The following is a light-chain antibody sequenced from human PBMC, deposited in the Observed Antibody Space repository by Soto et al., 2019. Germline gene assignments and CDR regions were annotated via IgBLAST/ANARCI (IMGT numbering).Light chain of an antibody. CDR3: QQRSNWPLT. CDR1: QSVSSY. Sequence: EILLTQSPATLSFSSGERANLSVRASQSVSSYLAWYQQKPGQAPRLLIYDASNRATGIPARFSGSGSGTDFTLTISSLEPEDFAVYYCQQRSNWPLTFGGGTKVDIK. V-gene: IGKV3-11*01. CDR2: DAS. J-gene: IGKJ4*01.